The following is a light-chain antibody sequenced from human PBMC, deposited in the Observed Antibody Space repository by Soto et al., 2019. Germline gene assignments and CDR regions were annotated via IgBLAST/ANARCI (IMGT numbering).Light chain of an antibody. CDR3: QQYNDNWR. CDR2: KAS. CDR1: QSITSW. Sequence: DIQMTQSPSTLSASVGDRVTITCRASQSITSWSAWYQQKPGKAPKRLIYKASTLQSGFPSRCSGSGSGTEFTLGSSGRGPDDYTPYYWQQYNDNWRFGQGTKVE. J-gene: IGKJ1*01. V-gene: IGKV1-5*03.